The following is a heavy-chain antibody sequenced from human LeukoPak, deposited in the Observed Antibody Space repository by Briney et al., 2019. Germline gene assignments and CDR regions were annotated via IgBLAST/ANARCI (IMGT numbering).Heavy chain of an antibody. CDR2: MNPNSGNT. D-gene: IGHD7-27*01. Sequence: ASVKVSCKASGYTFTSYDTNWVRQATGQGLEWMGWMNPNSGNTGYAQKFQGRVTMTRNTSISTAYMELSSLRSEDTAVYYCARDRSLANWGSRVFYYYYGMDVWGQGTTVTVSS. CDR1: GYTFTSYD. CDR3: ARDRSLANWGSRVFYYYYGMDV. J-gene: IGHJ6*02. V-gene: IGHV1-8*01.